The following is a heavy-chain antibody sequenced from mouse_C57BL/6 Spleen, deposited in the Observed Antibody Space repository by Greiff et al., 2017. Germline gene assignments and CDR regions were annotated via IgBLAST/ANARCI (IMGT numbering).Heavy chain of an antibody. CDR3: ARGTITTVVAGDAMDY. CDR1: GYTFTSYG. J-gene: IGHJ4*01. CDR2: IYPRSGNT. V-gene: IGHV1-81*01. D-gene: IGHD1-1*01. Sequence: VQLQQSGAELARPGASVKLSCKASGYTFTSYGISWVKQRTGQGLEWIGEIYPRSGNTYYNEKFKGKATLTADKSSSPAYMELRSLTSEDSAVYFWARGTITTVVAGDAMDYWGQGTSVTVSS.